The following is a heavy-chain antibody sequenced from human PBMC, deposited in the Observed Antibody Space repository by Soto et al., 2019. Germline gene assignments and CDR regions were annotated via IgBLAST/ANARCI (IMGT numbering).Heavy chain of an antibody. CDR3: VGGQYYFDY. CDR2: ISYDGIDK. Sequence: QVQLVESGGGVVQPGRSLRLSCAASGFPFTSYGMHWVREGPDKGLEWVAIISYDGIDKYYADSVKGRFTISRDNSKNTLYLQMNSLRHEDTALYYCVGGQYYFDYRGQGTLVIVSS. V-gene: IGHV3-30*03. J-gene: IGHJ4*02. D-gene: IGHD3-10*01. CDR1: GFPFTSYG.